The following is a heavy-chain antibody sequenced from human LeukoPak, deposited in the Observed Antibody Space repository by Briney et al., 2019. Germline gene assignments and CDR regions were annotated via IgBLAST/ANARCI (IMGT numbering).Heavy chain of an antibody. Sequence: PGGSLRLSCVASGLIFSGSYMSWSREAPGEGVEWGSHISRTGGNTYYADSVTGRFTISRENAKNSVYLHMHSLRPEDTALYYCGRVDYSSGFAVHFWGKGPQVIVSS. CDR2: ISRTGGNT. D-gene: IGHD6-19*01. CDR3: GRVDYSSGFAVHF. CDR1: GLIFSGSY. V-gene: IGHV3-11*01. J-gene: IGHJ4*02.